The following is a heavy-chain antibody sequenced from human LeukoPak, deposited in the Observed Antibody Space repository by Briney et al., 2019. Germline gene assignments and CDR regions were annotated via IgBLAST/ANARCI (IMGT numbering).Heavy chain of an antibody. CDR2: IYPGDSDT. D-gene: IGHD2-2*01. Sequence: TGESLKISCKGSGYSFTSYWIGWVRQMPGKGLEWMGIIYPGDSDTRYSPSFQGQVTISADKSISTAYLQWSSLKASDTAMYYCARFDCSSTSCYYYYGMDVWGQGTTVTVSS. J-gene: IGHJ6*02. V-gene: IGHV5-51*01. CDR3: ARFDCSSTSCYYYYGMDV. CDR1: GYSFTSYW.